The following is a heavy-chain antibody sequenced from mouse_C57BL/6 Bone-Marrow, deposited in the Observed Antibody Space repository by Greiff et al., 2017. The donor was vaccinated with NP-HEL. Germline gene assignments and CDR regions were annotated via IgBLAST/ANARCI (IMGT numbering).Heavy chain of an antibody. Sequence: QVQLKESGAELVKPGASVKISCKASGYAFSSYWMNWVKQRPGKGLEWIGQIYPGDGDTNYNGKFKGKATLTADKSSSTAYMQLSSLTSEDSAVYFCARGGYAWFAYWGQGTLVTVSA. CDR2: IYPGDGDT. V-gene: IGHV1-80*01. D-gene: IGHD2-2*01. CDR1: GYAFSSYW. CDR3: ARGGYAWFAY. J-gene: IGHJ3*01.